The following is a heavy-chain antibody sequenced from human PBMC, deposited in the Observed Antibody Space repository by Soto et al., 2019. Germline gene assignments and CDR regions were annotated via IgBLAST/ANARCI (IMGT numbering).Heavy chain of an antibody. J-gene: IGHJ4*02. CDR3: AFKGTAHSYY. D-gene: IGHD2-21*02. V-gene: IGHV3-23*01. CDR1: GFTFNNYV. CDR2: ISGSGDST. Sequence: EVQLLESGGGLVQPGGSLRLSCAASGFTFNNYVLSWVRQAPGKGLEWVSGISGSGDSTYYADSVKGLFTISRDNSQRTLYLQMNSLRPEDTAVYYCAFKGTAHSYYWGQGTLVTVSS.